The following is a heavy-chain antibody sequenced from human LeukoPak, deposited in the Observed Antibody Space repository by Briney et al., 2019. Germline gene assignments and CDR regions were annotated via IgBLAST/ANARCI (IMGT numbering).Heavy chain of an antibody. D-gene: IGHD1-14*01. J-gene: IGHJ4*02. Sequence: GGTLRLSCAASGFTFSSYGMSWVRQAPGKGLEWVSAISGGVGSTYYADSVKGRFTISRDNSKNTLYLQMNSLRAEDTAVYYCARGLRTTRGYYFDYWGQGTLVTVSS. CDR1: GFTFSSYG. V-gene: IGHV3-23*01. CDR2: ISGGVGST. CDR3: ARGLRTTRGYYFDY.